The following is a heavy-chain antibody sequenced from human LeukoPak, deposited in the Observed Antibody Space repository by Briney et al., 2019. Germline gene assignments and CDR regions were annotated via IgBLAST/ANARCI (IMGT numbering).Heavy chain of an antibody. V-gene: IGHV3-23*01. CDR3: AKDLLYYYDSSGYYPSYYFDY. Sequence: PGGSLRLSCAASGFTFSSYAMSWVRQAPGKGLEWVSAISGSGGSTYYADSVKGRFTISRDNSKNTLYLQMNSLRAEDTAVYYCAKDLLYYYDSSGYYPSYYFDYWGQGTLVTVSS. D-gene: IGHD3-22*01. CDR1: GFTFSSYA. J-gene: IGHJ4*02. CDR2: ISGSGGST.